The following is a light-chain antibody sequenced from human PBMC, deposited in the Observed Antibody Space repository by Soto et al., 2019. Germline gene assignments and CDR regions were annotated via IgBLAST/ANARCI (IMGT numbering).Light chain of an antibody. V-gene: IGKV1-5*01. J-gene: IGKJ1*01. CDR2: DAS. Sequence: DIRMTQSPSSLSASIGDRVTITCRASQSISSWLAWYQQKPGKAPKLLIYDASSLQSGVPSRFSGSGSGTEFTLPIRSLQPDDFATYYFKQNNSYSPQTFGQGTKVEIK. CDR1: QSISSW. CDR3: KQNNSYSPQT.